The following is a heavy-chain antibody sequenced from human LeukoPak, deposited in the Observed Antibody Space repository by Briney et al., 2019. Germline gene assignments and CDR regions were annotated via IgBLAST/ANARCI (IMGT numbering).Heavy chain of an antibody. Sequence: GGSLRLSCAASGFTFSNAWMNWVRQAPGKGLEWVGRIKSKTDGGTTDYAAPVKGRFTISRDDSKNTLYLQMNSLKTEDTAVYYCTSDENYLYGMDVWGQGTTVTVSS. D-gene: IGHD3-10*01. CDR2: IKSKTDGGTT. V-gene: IGHV3-15*07. J-gene: IGHJ6*02. CDR3: TSDENYLYGMDV. CDR1: GFTFSNAW.